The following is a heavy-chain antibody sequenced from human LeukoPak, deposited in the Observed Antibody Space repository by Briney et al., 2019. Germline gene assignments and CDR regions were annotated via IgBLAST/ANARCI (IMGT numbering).Heavy chain of an antibody. J-gene: IGHJ5*02. V-gene: IGHV3-64*01. CDR3: AREGDSWSGYPFDP. CDR2: ISSNGGST. Sequence: GGSLRLSCAASGFTFSSYAMHWVRQAPGKGLEYVSAISSNGGSTYYANSVKGRFTISRDNSKNTLYLQMGSLRAEDMAVYYCAREGDSWSGYPFDPWGQGTLVTVSS. D-gene: IGHD3-3*01. CDR1: GFTFSSYA.